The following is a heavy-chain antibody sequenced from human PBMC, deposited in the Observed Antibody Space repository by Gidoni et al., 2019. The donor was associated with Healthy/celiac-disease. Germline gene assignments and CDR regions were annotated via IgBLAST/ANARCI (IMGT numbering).Heavy chain of an antibody. CDR1: GGSISSSSYY. CDR2: IYYSGST. Sequence: QLQLQESGPGLVKPSETLYLTCTVSGGSISSSSYYWGWIRQPPGKGLEWIGSIYYSGSTYYNPSLKSRVTISVDTSKNQFSLKLSSVTAADTAVYYCARAPINNDILTGYYNDAFDIWGQGTMVTVSS. D-gene: IGHD3-9*01. CDR3: ARAPINNDILTGYYNDAFDI. V-gene: IGHV4-39*07. J-gene: IGHJ3*02.